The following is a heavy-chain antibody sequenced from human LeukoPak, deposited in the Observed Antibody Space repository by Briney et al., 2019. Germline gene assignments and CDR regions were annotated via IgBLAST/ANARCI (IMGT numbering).Heavy chain of an antibody. D-gene: IGHD6-19*01. J-gene: IGHJ4*02. CDR2: ISAYNGNT. V-gene: IGHV1-18*01. Sequence: ASVKVSCKASGYTFTSYGISWVRQAPGQGLEWMGWISAYNGNTNYAQKLQGRVTMTTDTSTSTAYMELRSLRSDDTAAYYCARGTFSSGWFVFDYWGQGTLVTVSS. CDR3: ARGTFSSGWFVFDY. CDR1: GYTFTSYG.